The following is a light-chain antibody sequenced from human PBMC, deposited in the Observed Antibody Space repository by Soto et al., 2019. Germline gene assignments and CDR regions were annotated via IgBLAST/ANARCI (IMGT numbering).Light chain of an antibody. CDR3: SSYEGSNNVGM. J-gene: IGLJ3*02. V-gene: IGLV2-8*01. CDR1: SSDVGGYDY. CDR2: EVN. Sequence: QSALTQPPSASGSPGQSVTISCAGTSSDVGGYDYVSWYQQHPGKAPKLIIYEVNKRPSGVTDRFSGSKSANTASLTVSGLQAEDEADYYCSSYEGSNNVGMFGGGTKLTVL.